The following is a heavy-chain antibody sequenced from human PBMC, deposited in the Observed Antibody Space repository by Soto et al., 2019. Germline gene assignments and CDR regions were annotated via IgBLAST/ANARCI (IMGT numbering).Heavy chain of an antibody. CDR2: ISAYNGNT. CDR1: GYTFTSYG. J-gene: IGHJ4*02. D-gene: IGHD3-16*02. V-gene: IGHV1-18*01. Sequence: ASVKVSCKASGYTFTSYGISWVRQAPGQGLEWMGWISAYNGNTNYAQKLQGRVTMTTDTSTSTAYMELRSLRSDDTAVYYCARGSSWGSYRYTPDDYWGQGTLVNVSS. CDR3: ARGSSWGSYRYTPDDY.